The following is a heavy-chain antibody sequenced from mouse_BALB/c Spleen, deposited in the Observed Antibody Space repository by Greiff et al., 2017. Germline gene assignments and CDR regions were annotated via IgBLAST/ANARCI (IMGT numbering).Heavy chain of an antibody. D-gene: IGHD1-2*01. J-gene: IGHJ1*01. V-gene: IGHV1-4*01. CDR2: INPSSGYT. CDR1: GYTFTSYT. CDR3: ARLGTTATWYFDV. Sequence: VKLMESGAELARPGASVKMSCKASGYTFTSYTMHWVKQRPGQGLEWIGYINPSSGYTNYNQKFKDKATLTADKSSSTAYMQLSSLTSEDSAVYYCARLGTTATWYFDVWGAGTTVTVSS.